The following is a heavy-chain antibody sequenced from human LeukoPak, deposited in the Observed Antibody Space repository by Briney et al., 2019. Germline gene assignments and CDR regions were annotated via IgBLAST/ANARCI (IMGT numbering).Heavy chain of an antibody. CDR2: ISAYNGNT. CDR1: GYTFTSYG. D-gene: IGHD2-2*01. J-gene: IGHJ3*02. Sequence: ASVKVSCKASGYTFTSYGISWVRQAPGQGLEWMGWISAYNGNTNYAQKLQGRVTMTTDTSTSTAYMELRSLRSDDTAVYYCARDSQLVGGSNIVVVPAAIDAFDIWGQGTMVTVSS. V-gene: IGHV1-18*01. CDR3: ARDSQLVGGSNIVVVPAAIDAFDI.